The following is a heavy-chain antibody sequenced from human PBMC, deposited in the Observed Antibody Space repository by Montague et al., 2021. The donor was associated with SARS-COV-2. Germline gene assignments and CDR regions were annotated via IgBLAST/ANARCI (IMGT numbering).Heavy chain of an antibody. CDR1: GGSISSGGYY. CDR3: ARSPEPMIILIITSLNWYFDL. V-gene: IGHV4-31*03. CDR2: IYYSGST. Sequence: TLSLTCTVSGGSISSGGYYWGWIRQHPGKGPEWIGYIYYSGSTYYNPSLKSRVTISVDTSKNQFSLKMSSVTAADTAVYYCARSPEPMIILIITSLNWYFDLWGRGTLVTVSS. D-gene: IGHD3-22*01. J-gene: IGHJ2*01.